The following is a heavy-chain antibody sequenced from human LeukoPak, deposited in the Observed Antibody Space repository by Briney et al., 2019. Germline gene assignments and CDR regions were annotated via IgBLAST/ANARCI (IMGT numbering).Heavy chain of an antibody. CDR1: GFTFSSYW. J-gene: IGHJ4*02. CDR2: INSDGSST. D-gene: IGHD3-10*01. Sequence: PGGSLRLSCAASGFTFSSYWMHWVRQAPGKGLVWVSRINSDGSSTSYADSVKGRFTISRDNAKNSLYLQMNSLRAEDTAVYYCARAGNYYGSGSYYYFDYWGQGTLVTVST. CDR3: ARAGNYYGSGSYYYFDY. V-gene: IGHV3-74*01.